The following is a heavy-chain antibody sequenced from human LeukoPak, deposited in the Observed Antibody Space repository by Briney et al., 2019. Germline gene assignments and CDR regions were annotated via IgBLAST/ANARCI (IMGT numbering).Heavy chain of an antibody. CDR1: GYTFTGYY. J-gene: IGHJ4*02. D-gene: IGHD3-3*01. CDR2: ISPNSGGT. Sequence: GASVKVSCKASGYTFTGYYMHWVRQAPGQGLEWMGWISPNSGGTNCAQKFQGRVTMTRDTSINTAYMELSSLTSDDTAVYYCARVEISGVVAADSWGQGTLVAVSS. CDR3: ARVEISGVVAADS. V-gene: IGHV1-2*02.